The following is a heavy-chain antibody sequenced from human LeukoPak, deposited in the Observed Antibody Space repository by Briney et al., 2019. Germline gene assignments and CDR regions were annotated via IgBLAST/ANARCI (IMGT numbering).Heavy chain of an antibody. CDR1: GITFGNNW. J-gene: IGHJ5*02. CDR3: ARDVLHNWFDT. CDR2: INSDGGGA. V-gene: IGHV3-74*01. Sequence: QPGGSLRLSCAASGITFGNNWMHWVRQAPGKGLVWISRINSDGGGAIYADSVKGRFTVSRDNAKNTLYLQMNSLRAEDTAVYYCARDVLHNWFDTWGQGTLVTVSS.